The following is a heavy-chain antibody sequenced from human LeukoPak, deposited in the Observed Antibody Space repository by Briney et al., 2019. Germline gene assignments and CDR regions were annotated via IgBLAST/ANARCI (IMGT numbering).Heavy chain of an antibody. V-gene: IGHV3-48*03. CDR2: ISSSGSTI. CDR3: ARGTAMVIFGY. J-gene: IGHJ4*02. CDR1: GFTFSSYE. Sequence: GGSLRLSCAASGFTFSSYEMNWVRQAPGKGLEWVSYISSSGSTIYYADSVKGRFTISRDNAKNSLYLQMNSLRAEDTAVYYCARGTAMVIFGYWGQGTLVTVS. D-gene: IGHD5-18*01.